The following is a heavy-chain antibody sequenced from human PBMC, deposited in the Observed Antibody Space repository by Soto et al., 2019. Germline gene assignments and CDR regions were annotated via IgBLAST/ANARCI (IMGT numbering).Heavy chain of an antibody. CDR1: GGSISSGGYY. J-gene: IGHJ6*03. Sequence: SETLSLTCTVSGGSISSGGYYWSWIRQHPGKGLEWIGYIYYSGSTYYNPSLKGRVTISVDTSKNQFSLKLSSVTAADTAVYYCARHLDYGSHVSHHYHLAGWGKGTTVTVAS. CDR3: ARHLDYGSHVSHHYHLAG. CDR2: IYYSGST. D-gene: IGHD4-17*01. V-gene: IGHV4-31*03.